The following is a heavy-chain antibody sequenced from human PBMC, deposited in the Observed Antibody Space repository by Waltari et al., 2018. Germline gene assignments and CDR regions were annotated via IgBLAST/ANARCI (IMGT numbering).Heavy chain of an antibody. V-gene: IGHV4-4*07. CDR3: ARERQIVVVPPADLLVFEY. D-gene: IGHD2-2*01. J-gene: IGHJ4*02. Sequence: HVQLQESGPGLVKPSETLSLTCTVSSDSPRGHYWCWIRQSARKGLEWIGRASSSGTTNYNLSFKSRVTMSVDMSKNQFSLRLTSVTAADTAVYYCARERQIVVVPPADLLVFEYWGQGALVTVSS. CDR1: SDSPRGHY. CDR2: ASSSGTT.